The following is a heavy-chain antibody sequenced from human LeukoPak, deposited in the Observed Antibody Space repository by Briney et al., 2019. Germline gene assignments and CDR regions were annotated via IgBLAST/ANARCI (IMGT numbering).Heavy chain of an antibody. CDR3: ARRVTGRGAYYFDY. CDR2: IYYSGTT. J-gene: IGHJ4*02. Sequence: SDTLSLTCTVSGGSISTYYWTWIRQPPGKGLEWIGCIYYSGTTHYNPSLKSRVTISVDTSKNQFSLNLSSVTAADTAVYYCARRVTGRGAYYFDYWDQGTLVTVSS. CDR1: GGSISTYY. V-gene: IGHV4-59*08. D-gene: IGHD1-14*01.